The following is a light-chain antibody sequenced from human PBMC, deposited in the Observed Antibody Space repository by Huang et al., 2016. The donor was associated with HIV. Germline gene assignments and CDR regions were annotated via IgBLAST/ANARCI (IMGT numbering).Light chain of an antibody. V-gene: IGKV1-39*01. Sequence: DIQMTQSPSSLSASIGDRVTITCRASQNINDYLNWYHHKPGEAPRLLIYAASILQSGVPSRFSGGGSGTDFTLTISSLQPEDFGTYYCQQSYSDQHFTFGPGTKVDFK. CDR3: QQSYSDQHFT. J-gene: IGKJ3*01. CDR2: AAS. CDR1: QNINDY.